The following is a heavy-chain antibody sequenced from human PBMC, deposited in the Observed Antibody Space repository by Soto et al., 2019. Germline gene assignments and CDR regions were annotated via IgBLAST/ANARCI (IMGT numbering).Heavy chain of an antibody. CDR3: AKDTGLGGTGSLCFDY. J-gene: IGHJ4*02. CDR2: ISGSGGST. V-gene: IGHV3-23*01. Sequence: EVQLLESGGGLVQPGGSLRLSCAASGFTFSSYAMSWVRQAPGKGLEWVSTISGSGGSTYYADSVKGRFTISRDNSKNTLYLQMNCLRAEDTAVYYCAKDTGLGGTGSLCFDYWSQGTLVTVSS. CDR1: GFTFSSYA. D-gene: IGHD1-1*01.